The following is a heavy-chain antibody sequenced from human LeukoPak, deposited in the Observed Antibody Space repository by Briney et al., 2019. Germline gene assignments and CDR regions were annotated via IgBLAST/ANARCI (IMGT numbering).Heavy chain of an antibody. D-gene: IGHD2-2*01. CDR2: IIPIFGTA. CDR3: ARDCSSTSCLNYYYYGMDV. CDR1: GGTFSSYA. Sequence: SVKVSCKASGGTFSSYAISWVRQAPGQGLEWMGGIIPIFGTANYAQKFQGRVTITADESTSTAYMELSSLRSEDTAVHYCARDCSSTSCLNYYYYGMDVWGKGTTVTVSS. J-gene: IGHJ6*04. V-gene: IGHV1-69*01.